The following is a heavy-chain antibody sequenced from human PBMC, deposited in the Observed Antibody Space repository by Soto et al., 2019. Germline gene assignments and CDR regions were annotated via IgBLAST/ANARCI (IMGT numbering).Heavy chain of an antibody. CDR1: GGSISSYY. V-gene: IGHV4-59*08. J-gene: IGHJ4*02. CDR2: IYNSGTT. CDR3: ASAYCGDYCDVASFEY. D-gene: IGHD2-21*01. Sequence: QMQLQESGPGLVKHSETLSLTCSVSGGSISSYYWSWIRQPPGEGLEWIGHIYNSGTTNFNPSLKGRVAISVDTSKNQFSLKLSSVTAADTAVYYCASAYCGDYCDVASFEYWGQGTLVTVSS.